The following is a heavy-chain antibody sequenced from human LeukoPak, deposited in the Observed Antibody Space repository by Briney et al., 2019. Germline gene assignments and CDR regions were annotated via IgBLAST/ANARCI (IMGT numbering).Heavy chain of an antibody. CDR3: ARHEDVIVVVPAAIWD. D-gene: IGHD2-2*02. V-gene: IGHV4-39*01. Sequence: SETLSLTCTVSSGSIGSSSNYWGWIRQAPGKGLEWIGNVYYSGSTYYNPSLKSRVTISVDTSKNQFSLKLSSVTAADTAVYYCARHEDVIVVVPAAIWDWGQGTLVTVSS. CDR2: VYYSGST. J-gene: IGHJ4*02. CDR1: SGSIGSSSNY.